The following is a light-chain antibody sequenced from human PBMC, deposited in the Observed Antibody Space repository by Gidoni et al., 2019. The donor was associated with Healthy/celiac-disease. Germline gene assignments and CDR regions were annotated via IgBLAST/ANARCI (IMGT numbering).Light chain of an antibody. CDR1: QSVSSSY. J-gene: IGKJ4*01. V-gene: IGKV3-20*01. CDR3: QQYGSSPPVT. CDR2: GAS. Sequence: EIVLTQSPGTLSLSPGERATLSCSASQSVSSSYLAWYQQKPGQDPRLLIYGASSRATGIPDRFSGSGSGTDFTLTISRLEPEDFAVYYCQQYGSSPPVTFGGGTKVEIK.